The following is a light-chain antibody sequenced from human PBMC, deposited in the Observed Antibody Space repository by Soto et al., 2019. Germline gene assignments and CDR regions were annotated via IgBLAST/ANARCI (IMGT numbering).Light chain of an antibody. J-gene: IGKJ4*01. CDR1: QSIVTY. CDR3: QQSFTLPPT. V-gene: IGKV1-39*01. Sequence: DIQMTQSPASLAASVGDRVTITCRASQSIVTYLNWYQQKPGKAPKLLIYGASHLSGGVPSRFSGSGSGIHFTLTVTTLQPEDFATYYCQQSFTLPPTFGGGTKVDTK. CDR2: GAS.